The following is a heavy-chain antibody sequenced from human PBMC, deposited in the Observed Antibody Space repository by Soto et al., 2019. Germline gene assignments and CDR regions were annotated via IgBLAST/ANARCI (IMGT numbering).Heavy chain of an antibody. CDR2: MFYSGST. CDR1: GGPISRGGYY. D-gene: IGHD2-21*01. J-gene: IGHJ4*02. CDR3: AGGPLCAGLSEVRDLPYY. V-gene: IGHV4-31*03. Sequence: LSLTCTVSGGPISRGGYYWNWIRQHPGKGLEWIGYMFYSGSTYYSPSLKSRVTISMDTSKNQFSLNLSSVTAADTALYYCAGGPLCAGLSEVRDLPYYWGQR.